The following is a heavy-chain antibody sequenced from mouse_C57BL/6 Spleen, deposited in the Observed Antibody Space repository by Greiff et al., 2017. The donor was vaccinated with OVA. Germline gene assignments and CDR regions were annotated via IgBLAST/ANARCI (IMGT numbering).Heavy chain of an antibody. CDR3: AREEAYYDYDRDYFDY. D-gene: IGHD2-4*01. V-gene: IGHV1-72*01. CDR2: IDPNSGGT. CDR1: GYTFTSYW. J-gene: IGHJ2*01. Sequence: VQLQQPGAELVKPGASVKLSCKASGYTFTSYWMHWVKQRPGRGLEWIGRIDPNSGGTKYNEKFKSKATLTVYKPSSTAYMQLSSRTSEDSAVYYCAREEAYYDYDRDYFDYWGKGTTLTVSS.